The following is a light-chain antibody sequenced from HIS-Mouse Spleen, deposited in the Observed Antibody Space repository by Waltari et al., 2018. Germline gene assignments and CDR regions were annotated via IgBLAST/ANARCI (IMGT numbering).Light chain of an antibody. CDR1: SSDVGSYNR. J-gene: IGLJ3*02. V-gene: IGLV2-18*01. Sequence: QSALTQPPSVSGSPGQSVTISCTGTSSDVGSYNRVSWYQQPPGTAPKLMIYEVSNRPSGVPDRFSGSKSGSTASLTISGLQAEDEADYYCSLYTSSSTWVFGGGTKLTVL. CDR3: SLYTSSSTWV. CDR2: EVS.